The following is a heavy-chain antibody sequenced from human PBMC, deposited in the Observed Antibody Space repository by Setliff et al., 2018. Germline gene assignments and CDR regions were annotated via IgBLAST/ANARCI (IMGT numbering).Heavy chain of an antibody. CDR2: IYHSGSA. J-gene: IGHJ3*01. CDR1: GDPSSSGDYF. CDR3: AREVGTSTSSDAFDV. Sequence: SETLSLTYTVSGDPSSSGDYFWSWIRQPPGNGLEWIAYIYHSGSAYYNPSLKSRVTMSVDTSKNQFSLHLTSVTAADTAVYYCAREVGTSTSSDAFDVWGQGMMVTVSS. D-gene: IGHD1-26*01. V-gene: IGHV4-30-4*08.